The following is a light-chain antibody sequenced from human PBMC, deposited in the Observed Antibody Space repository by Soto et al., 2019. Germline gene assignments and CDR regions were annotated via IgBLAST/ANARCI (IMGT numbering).Light chain of an antibody. CDR3: SSYGGYNNVV. Sequence: QSALTQPASVSGSPGQSITISCTGTSSNVGSYKLVSWYQQHPGKAPKLMIFEVNKRPSGVSNRFSGSKSGNTASLTISGLKVEDEGTYYCSSYGGYNNVVFGTGTKLTVL. CDR1: SSNVGSYKL. V-gene: IGLV2-23*02. CDR2: EVN. J-gene: IGLJ1*01.